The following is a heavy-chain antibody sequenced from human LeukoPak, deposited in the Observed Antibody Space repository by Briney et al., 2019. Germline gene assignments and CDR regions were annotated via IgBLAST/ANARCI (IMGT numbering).Heavy chain of an antibody. Sequence: GGSLRLSCAASGFIFSAYGVTWVRQAPGKGLERVSSMGVSGDNVHYADSVKGRFAISRDNSKNTLYLQMNSLRAEDAAVYYCAKDPNGDYVGAFDTWGQGTMVIVSS. D-gene: IGHD4-17*01. J-gene: IGHJ3*02. CDR3: AKDPNGDYVGAFDT. CDR2: MGVSGDNV. V-gene: IGHV3-23*01. CDR1: GFIFSAYG.